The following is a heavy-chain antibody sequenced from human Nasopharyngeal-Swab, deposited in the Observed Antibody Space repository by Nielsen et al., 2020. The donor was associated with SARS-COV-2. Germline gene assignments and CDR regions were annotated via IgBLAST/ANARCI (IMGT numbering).Heavy chain of an antibody. CDR2: ISAYNGNT. Sequence: ASVKVSCKASGYTFTSYGISWVRQAPGQGLEWMGWISAYNGNTNYTQKFQGRVTMTTDTFTSTAYMELRNLTSDDTAVYYCARDRQCGYWGQGTPVTVSS. CDR3: ARDRQCGY. V-gene: IGHV1-18*01. CDR1: GYTFTSYG. J-gene: IGHJ4*02. D-gene: IGHD6-19*01.